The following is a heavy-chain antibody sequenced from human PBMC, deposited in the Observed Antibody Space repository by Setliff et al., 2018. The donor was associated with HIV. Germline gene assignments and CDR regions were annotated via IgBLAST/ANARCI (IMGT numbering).Heavy chain of an antibody. Sequence: TGGSLRLSCAASGFSFSSYSMNWVRQAPGKGLEWIAYINTATVTTTVYYADSVKGRFTVSRDNAKNSLFLDMNSLRDDDSAVYYCARHDVVRGAIDNWGQGTLVTVSS. CDR2: INTATVTTT. J-gene: IGHJ4*02. CDR1: GFSFSSYS. D-gene: IGHD3-10*01. V-gene: IGHV3-48*02. CDR3: ARHDVVRGAIDN.